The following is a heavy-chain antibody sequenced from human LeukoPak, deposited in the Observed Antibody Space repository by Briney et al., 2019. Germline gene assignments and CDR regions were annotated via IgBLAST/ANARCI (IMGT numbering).Heavy chain of an antibody. J-gene: IGHJ4*02. V-gene: IGHV4-59*01. CDR2: IYYSGST. D-gene: IGHD3-16*01. CDR3: AREYYVWGSSYFDY. CDR1: GGSISSYY. Sequence: PSETLSLTCTVSGGSISSYYWSWIRQPPGKGLEWIGYIYYSGSTNYNPSLKSRVTISVDTSKNQFSLKLSSVTAADTAVYYCAREYYVWGSSYFDYWGQGTLVTVSS.